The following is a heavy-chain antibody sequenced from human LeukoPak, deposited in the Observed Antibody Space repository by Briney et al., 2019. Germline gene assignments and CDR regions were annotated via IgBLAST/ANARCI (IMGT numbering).Heavy chain of an antibody. V-gene: IGHV4-39*07. CDR3: ARDASIIAAAGLDDAFDI. D-gene: IGHD6-13*01. CDR2: IYYSGST. J-gene: IGHJ3*02. CDR1: GGSISSSSYY. Sequence: SETLSLTCTVSGGSISSSSYYWGWIRQPPGKGLEWIGSIYYSGSTYYNPSLKSRVTISVDTSKNQFSLKLSSVTAADTAVYYCARDASIIAAAGLDDAFDIWGQGTMVTVSS.